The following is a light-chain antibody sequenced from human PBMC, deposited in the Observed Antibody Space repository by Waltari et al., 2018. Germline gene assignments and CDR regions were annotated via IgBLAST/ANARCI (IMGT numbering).Light chain of an antibody. Sequence: SYELTQPPSVSVFPGQTARIPCSGDALPRKYAYWFQQKSGQAPVVVIYEDSERPSGIPERFSASTSGTVATLTISGAQVEDEADYYCYSTDSSVNHRVFGGGTKLTVL. V-gene: IGLV3-10*01. CDR3: YSTDSSVNHRV. J-gene: IGLJ3*02. CDR2: EDS. CDR1: ALPRKY.